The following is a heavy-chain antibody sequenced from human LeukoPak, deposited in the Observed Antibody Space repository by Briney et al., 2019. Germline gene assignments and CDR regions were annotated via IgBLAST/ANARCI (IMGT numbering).Heavy chain of an antibody. V-gene: IGHV4-59*01. Sequence: SETLSLTCTVSGGSISSYYWSWIRQPPGKGLEWIGYIYYSGSTNYNPSLKSRVTISVDTSKNQFSLKLSSVTAADTAVYYCARDSPLRSDSGAFDIWGQGTMVTVSS. CDR1: GGSISSYY. D-gene: IGHD3-10*01. CDR2: IYYSGST. CDR3: ARDSPLRSDSGAFDI. J-gene: IGHJ3*02.